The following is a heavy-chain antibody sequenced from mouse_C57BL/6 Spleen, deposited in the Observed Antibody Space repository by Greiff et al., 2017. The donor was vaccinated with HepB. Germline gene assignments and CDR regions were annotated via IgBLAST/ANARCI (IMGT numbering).Heavy chain of an antibody. Sequence: QVQLQQPGAELVRPGSSVKLSCKASGYTFTSYWMHWVKQRPIQGLEWIGNIDPSDSETHYNQKFKDKATLTVDKSSSTAYMQLSSLTSEDSAVYYCARSGDGYYYYFDYWGQGTTLTVSS. CDR2: IDPSDSET. CDR1: GYTFTSYW. CDR3: ARSGDGYYYYFDY. J-gene: IGHJ2*01. V-gene: IGHV1-52*01. D-gene: IGHD2-3*01.